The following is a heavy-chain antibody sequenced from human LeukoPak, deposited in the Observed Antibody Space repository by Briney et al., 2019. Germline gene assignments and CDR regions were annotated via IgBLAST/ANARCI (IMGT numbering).Heavy chain of an antibody. J-gene: IGHJ4*02. CDR1: GGTFSSHA. D-gene: IGHD5-18*01. V-gene: IGHV1-69*05. CDR3: ASSSLRGYSYGPKVY. CDR2: IIPIFGTA. Sequence: SVKVSCKASGGTFSSHAISWVRQAPGQGLEWMGGIIPIFGTANYAQKFQGRVTITTDESTSTAYMELSSLRSEDTAVYYCASSSLRGYSYGPKVYWGQGTLVTVSS.